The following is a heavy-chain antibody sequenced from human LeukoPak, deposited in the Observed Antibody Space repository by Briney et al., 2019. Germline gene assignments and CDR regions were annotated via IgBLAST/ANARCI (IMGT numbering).Heavy chain of an antibody. CDR2: INPNSGGT. CDR3: AVVAPRESGYSYQGFDY. Sequence: ASVKVSCKASGYTFTGYYMHWVRQAPGQGLEWMGWINPNSGGTNYAQKFQGRVTMTRDTSISTAYMELSRLRSDDTAVYYCAVVAPRESGYSYQGFDYWGQGTLVTVSS. CDR1: GYTFTGYY. V-gene: IGHV1-2*02. D-gene: IGHD5-18*01. J-gene: IGHJ4*02.